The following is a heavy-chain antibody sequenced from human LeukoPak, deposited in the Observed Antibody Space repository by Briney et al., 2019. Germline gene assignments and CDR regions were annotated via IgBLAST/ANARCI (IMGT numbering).Heavy chain of an antibody. CDR2: IFHSGIT. CDR1: GHSISSSSYH. Sequence: SETLSLTCSVSGHSISSSSYHWGWIRQPPGKGLEWIGSIFHSGITYYYPSLKSRVTISVDTSKNQFSLRLSSVTAADTAVYYCARDRRPYGGNYYFDYWGQGILVTVSS. J-gene: IGHJ4*02. CDR3: ARDRRPYGGNYYFDY. V-gene: IGHV4-39*07. D-gene: IGHD1-26*01.